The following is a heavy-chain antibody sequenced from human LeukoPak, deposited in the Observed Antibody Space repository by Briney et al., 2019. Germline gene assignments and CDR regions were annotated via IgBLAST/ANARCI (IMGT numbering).Heavy chain of an antibody. Sequence: GASVKVSCKASGYAFSCYYMHWVRQAPGQGLEWMGWINPSNGGTNYAQNFQGRVTMTRDTSISTAYMELSSLTSDDTAVYYCARGPTYYDSSGYRLEYWGQGTLVTVSS. CDR1: GYAFSCYY. D-gene: IGHD3-22*01. CDR2: INPSNGGT. J-gene: IGHJ4*02. CDR3: ARGPTYYDSSGYRLEY. V-gene: IGHV1-2*02.